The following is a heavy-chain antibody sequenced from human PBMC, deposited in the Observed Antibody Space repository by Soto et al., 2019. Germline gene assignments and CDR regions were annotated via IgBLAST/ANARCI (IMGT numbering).Heavy chain of an antibody. CDR1: GGTFSSYA. D-gene: IGHD2-21*01. CDR2: IIPIFGTA. V-gene: IGHV1-69*12. CDR3: AIANRDATSYSTYDDYYGMDV. J-gene: IGHJ6*02. Sequence: QVQLVQSGAEVKKPGSSVKVSCKASGGTFSSYAISWVRQAPGQGLEWMGGIIPIFGTANYAQKFQGRVTITADESTGTGYMELSSLRSEATAVYYCAIANRDATSYSTYDDYYGMDVWAQGTTVTVSS.